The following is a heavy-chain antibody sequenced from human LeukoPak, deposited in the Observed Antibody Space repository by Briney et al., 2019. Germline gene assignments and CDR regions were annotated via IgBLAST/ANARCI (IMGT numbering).Heavy chain of an antibody. D-gene: IGHD1-14*01. J-gene: IGHJ6*02. CDR2: ISYDGSNK. V-gene: IGHV3-30-3*01. CDR1: GFTLSSYP. Sequence: GGSLRLSCAASGFTLSSYPMHWVRQAPGKGLEWVAIISYDGSNKYYADSVKGRFTISRDNSKNTLYLQMNSLRAEDTAVYYYAKGTGNYYYYGMDVWGQGTTVTVSS. CDR3: AKGTGNYYYYGMDV.